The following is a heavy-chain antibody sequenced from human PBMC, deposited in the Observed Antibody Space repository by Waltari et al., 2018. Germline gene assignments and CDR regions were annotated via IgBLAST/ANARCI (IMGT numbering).Heavy chain of an antibody. CDR3: ARDCGYCSSTSCYHWFDP. V-gene: IGHV4-61*09. CDR2: IYTSGST. CDR1: GGSISSGSYY. D-gene: IGHD2-2*01. Sequence: QVQLQESGPGLVKPSQTLSLTCTVSGGSISSGSYYWRWIRQPAGKGLEWIGYIYTSGSTNYNPSLKSRVTISVDTSKNQFSLKLSSVTAADTAVYYCARDCGYCSSTSCYHWFDPWGQGTLVTVSS. J-gene: IGHJ5*02.